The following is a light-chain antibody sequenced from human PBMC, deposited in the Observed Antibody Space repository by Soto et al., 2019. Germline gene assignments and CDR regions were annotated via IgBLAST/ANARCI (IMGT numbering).Light chain of an antibody. CDR3: MQSTQLPLT. CDR1: QSLLSSGGETY. Sequence: DIVMSQTPLSLSVTPVHPASISCRSSQSLLSSGGETYLFWYLQRPGQSPQLLIYEVSNRISAVPDRFSGSGSGTDFTLKISRVEAEDAGVYYCMQSTQLPLTCGQGTRREIK. J-gene: IGKJ5*01. V-gene: IGKV2D-29*02. CDR2: EVS.